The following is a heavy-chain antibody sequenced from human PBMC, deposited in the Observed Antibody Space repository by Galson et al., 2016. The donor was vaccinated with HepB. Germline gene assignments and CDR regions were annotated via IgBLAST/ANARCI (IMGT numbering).Heavy chain of an antibody. V-gene: IGHV4-39*01. CDR1: GTSINNNRYY. Sequence: ETLSLTCSVSGTSINNNRYYWAWVRQRPGKGLEWLANIFYRAPTYYSPSLRGRATISLATSRSEISLRLTSVTAADTAVYYCAAAPVYFDFWGRGILVTVSS. D-gene: IGHD2-15*01. J-gene: IGHJ4*02. CDR3: AAAPVYFDF. CDR2: IFYRAPT.